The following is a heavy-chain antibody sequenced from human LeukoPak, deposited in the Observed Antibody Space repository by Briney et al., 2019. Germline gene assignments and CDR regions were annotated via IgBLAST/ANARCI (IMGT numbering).Heavy chain of an antibody. CDR2: IYHSGST. D-gene: IGHD3-22*01. J-gene: IGHJ4*02. V-gene: IGHV4-38-2*02. Sequence: SETLSLTCTVSDVSIKNYYWSWIRQPPGKGLEWIGSIYHSGSTYYNPSLKSRVTISVDTSKNQFSLKLSSVTAADTAAYYCAREFYGGSYYYDSGGHPPIRFDYWGQGTLVTVSS. CDR1: DVSIKNYY. CDR3: AREFYGGSYYYDSGGHPPIRFDY.